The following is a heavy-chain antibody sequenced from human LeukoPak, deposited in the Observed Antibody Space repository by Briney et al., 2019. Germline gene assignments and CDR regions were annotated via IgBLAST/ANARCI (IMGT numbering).Heavy chain of an antibody. J-gene: IGHJ4*02. Sequence: GGSLRLSCAASGFTFSSYSMNWVRLAPGRGLEWVSSISAASNYIYYADSVKGRLTISRDNAKNSLYLQMNTLRVEDTAIYYCVRVALYYYGSESYYFFEHWGQGTPVTASS. V-gene: IGHV3-21*01. D-gene: IGHD3-10*01. CDR2: ISAASNYI. CDR1: GFTFSSYS. CDR3: VRVALYYYGSESYYFFEH.